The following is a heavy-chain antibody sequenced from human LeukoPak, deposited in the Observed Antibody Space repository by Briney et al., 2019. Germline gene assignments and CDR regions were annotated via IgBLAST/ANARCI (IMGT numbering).Heavy chain of an antibody. Sequence: GGSLRLSCAASGFTFNSYWMNWVRQAPGKGLEWVANIKRDGSEKYYVDSVKGRFTISRDNAKNSLDLQMNSLRVEDTAVYYCARLTVVKKELTGVYYYYGMDVWGQGTTVTVSS. D-gene: IGHD2-21*01. CDR3: ARLTVVKKELTGVYYYYGMDV. CDR2: IKRDGSEK. V-gene: IGHV3-7*03. J-gene: IGHJ6*02. CDR1: GFTFNSYW.